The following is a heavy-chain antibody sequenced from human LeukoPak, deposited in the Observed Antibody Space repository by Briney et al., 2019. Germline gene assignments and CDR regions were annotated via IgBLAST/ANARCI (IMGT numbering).Heavy chain of an antibody. CDR1: GFTFSSYG. J-gene: IGHJ4*02. CDR3: AKDLGWFGVIFDY. Sequence: PGGSLRLSCAASGFTFSSYGMSWVRQAPGKGLEWVSAISGSGGSTYYADSVKGRFTISRDNSKNTLYLQMNSLRAEDTAVYYCAKDLGWFGVIFDYWGQGTLVTVSS. V-gene: IGHV3-23*01. CDR2: ISGSGGST. D-gene: IGHD3-10*01.